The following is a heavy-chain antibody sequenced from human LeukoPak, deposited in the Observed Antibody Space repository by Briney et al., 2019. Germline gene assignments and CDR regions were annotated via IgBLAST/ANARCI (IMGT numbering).Heavy chain of an antibody. V-gene: IGHV3-23*01. J-gene: IGHJ4*02. Sequence: GGSLRLSCAASGFTFSSYAMSWVRQAPGKGLEWVSAISGSGGSTYYADSVRGRFTISRDNSKNTLYLQMNSLRAEDTAVYYCAKEESGAAMVFEVGYWGQGTLVTVFS. CDR2: ISGSGGST. CDR3: AKEESGAAMVFEVGY. CDR1: GFTFSSYA. D-gene: IGHD5-18*01.